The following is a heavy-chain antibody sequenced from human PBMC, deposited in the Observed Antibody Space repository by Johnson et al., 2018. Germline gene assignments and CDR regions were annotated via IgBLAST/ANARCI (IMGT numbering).Heavy chain of an antibody. D-gene: IGHD6-25*01. CDR1: GFTFSSYG. CDR2: IWYDGSNK. Sequence: QVQLVESGGGVVQPGRSLRLSCAASGFTFSSYGMHWVRQAPGKGLEWVAVIWYDGSNKYYADSVKGRFTISRDNSKNTLYLQMNSLGAEDTAVYYCARGSCSDFLVMAAAEGDAFDIWGQGTMVTVSS. CDR3: ARGSCSDFLVMAAAEGDAFDI. V-gene: IGHV3-33*01. J-gene: IGHJ3*02.